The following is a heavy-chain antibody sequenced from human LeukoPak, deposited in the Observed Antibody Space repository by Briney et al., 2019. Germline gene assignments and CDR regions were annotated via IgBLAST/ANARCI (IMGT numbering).Heavy chain of an antibody. D-gene: IGHD3-10*01. J-gene: IGHJ4*02. CDR2: IYYSGST. Sequence: EPSETLSLTCTVSGGSISSYYWSWIRQPPGKGLEWIGYIYYSGSTNYNPSLKSRVTISVDTSKNQFSLKLNSVTAADTAVYYCARDGDYYGSGIPFDFWGQGTLVTVSS. V-gene: IGHV4-59*12. CDR3: ARDGDYYGSGIPFDF. CDR1: GGSISSYY.